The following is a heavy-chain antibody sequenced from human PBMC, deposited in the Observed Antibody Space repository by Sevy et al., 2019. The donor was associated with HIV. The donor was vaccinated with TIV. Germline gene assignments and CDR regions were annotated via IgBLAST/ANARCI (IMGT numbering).Heavy chain of an antibody. J-gene: IGHJ4*02. CDR2: IWFDGSNT. D-gene: IGHD4-17*01. CDR3: ARDLEFYDYGDYGPAFMPDY. Sequence: GGSLRLSCAASGFTFSTYGMHWVRQAPGKGLEWVAVIWFDGSNTYYADSVKGRFTISRDIAKNTLHLQMNSLRAEDXXXXYXARDLEFYDYGDYGPAFMPDYWGQGTLVTVSS. CDR1: GFTFSTYG. V-gene: IGHV3-33*01.